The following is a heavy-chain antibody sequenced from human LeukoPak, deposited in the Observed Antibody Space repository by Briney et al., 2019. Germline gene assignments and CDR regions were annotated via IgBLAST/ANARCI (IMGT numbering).Heavy chain of an antibody. CDR1: GYTFTSYG. Sequence: GASVKVSCKASGYTFTSYGISWVRQAPGQGLEWMGASIPMYDTANYAQKFQGRVTVTTDESTTTAYMELSSLTSGDTAVYFCARGDLKHSSSWYDRLDPWGQGTLVIVSA. J-gene: IGHJ5*02. CDR3: ARGDLKHSSSWYDRLDP. D-gene: IGHD6-13*01. CDR2: SIPMYDTA. V-gene: IGHV1-69*05.